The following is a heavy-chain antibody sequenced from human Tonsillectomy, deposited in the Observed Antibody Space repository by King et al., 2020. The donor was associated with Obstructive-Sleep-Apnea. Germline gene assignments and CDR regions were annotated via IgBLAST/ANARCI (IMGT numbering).Heavy chain of an antibody. D-gene: IGHD4-17*01. V-gene: IGHV3-48*04. CDR3: ASSYGDYAWYYFDY. CDR1: GFTFSSYS. Sequence: VQLVESGGGLVQPGGSLRLSCAASGFTFSSYSMNWVRQAPGKGLEWVSYISSSSSTIYYADSVKGRFTISRDNAKNSLYLQMNSLRAEDTAVYYCASSYGDYAWYYFDYWGQGTLVTVSS. J-gene: IGHJ4*02. CDR2: ISSSSSTI.